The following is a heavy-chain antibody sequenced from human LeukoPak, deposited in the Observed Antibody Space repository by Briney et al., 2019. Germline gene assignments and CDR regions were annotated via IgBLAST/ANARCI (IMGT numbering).Heavy chain of an antibody. CDR3: ARTFYDSSGYGWFDP. CDR2: IHPGDSDT. V-gene: IGHV5-51*01. CDR1: GYSFTSYW. Sequence: GESLKISCKGSGYSFTSYWIGWVRQMPGKGLEWMGIIHPGDSDTRYSPSFQGQVTISADKSISTAYLQWSSLKASDTAVYYCARTFYDSSGYGWFDPWGQGTLVTVSS. D-gene: IGHD3-22*01. J-gene: IGHJ5*02.